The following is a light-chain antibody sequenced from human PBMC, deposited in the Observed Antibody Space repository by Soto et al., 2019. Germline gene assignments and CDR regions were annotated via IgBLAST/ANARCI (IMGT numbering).Light chain of an antibody. CDR1: QIIAIY. Sequence: DLQMTQSPSSLSASVGDRVTITCRASQIIAIYLNWYQQKPGKAPKLLINTASRLESGVPSRFSGSGSGTDFTLTIGSLQPDDFATYYCQQSYSTPYTFGQGTKLDI. V-gene: IGKV1-39*01. J-gene: IGKJ2*01. CDR3: QQSYSTPYT. CDR2: TAS.